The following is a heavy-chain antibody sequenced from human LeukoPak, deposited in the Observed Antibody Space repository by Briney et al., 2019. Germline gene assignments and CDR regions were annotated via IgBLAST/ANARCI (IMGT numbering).Heavy chain of an antibody. CDR1: GGSFSGYY. CDR3: ARGNRVVAATPRSWFDP. Sequence: SETLSLTCAVYGGSFSGYYWSWIRQPPGKGLEWIGEINHSGSTNYNPSFKSRVTISVDTSKNQFSLKLSSVTAADTAVYYCARGNRVVAATPRSWFDPWGQGTLVTVSS. V-gene: IGHV4-34*01. J-gene: IGHJ5*02. D-gene: IGHD2-15*01. CDR2: INHSGST.